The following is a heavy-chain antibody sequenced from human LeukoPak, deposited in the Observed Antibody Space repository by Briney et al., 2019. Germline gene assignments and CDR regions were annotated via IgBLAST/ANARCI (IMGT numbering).Heavy chain of an antibody. Sequence: GGSLRLSCAASGFTVSRSFMNWVRQAPGKGLEWLAILYRDGGTTYYADSVKGRFTISRDSSKNTLYLQMNGLRAEDTAVYYCAKIIAVAGTGEDNVFDIWGQGTMVTVSS. D-gene: IGHD6-13*01. CDR2: LYRDGGTT. CDR1: GFTVSRSF. CDR3: AKIIAVAGTGEDNVFDI. V-gene: IGHV3-53*01. J-gene: IGHJ3*02.